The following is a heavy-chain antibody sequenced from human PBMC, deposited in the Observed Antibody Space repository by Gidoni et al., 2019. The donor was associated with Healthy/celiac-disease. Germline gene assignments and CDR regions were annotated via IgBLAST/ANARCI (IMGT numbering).Heavy chain of an antibody. V-gene: IGHV3-66*01. J-gene: IGHJ3*02. CDR2: IYSGGST. CDR3: ARVPPIVVVISEDDDAFDI. D-gene: IGHD3-22*01. CDR1: GFTVSSNY. Sequence: EVQLVESGGGLVQPGGSLRLSCAASGFTVSSNYMSWVRQAPGKGLEWVSVIYSGGSTYYADSVKGRFTISRDNSKNTLYLQMNSLRAEDTAVYYCARVPPIVVVISEDDDAFDIWGQGTMVTVSS.